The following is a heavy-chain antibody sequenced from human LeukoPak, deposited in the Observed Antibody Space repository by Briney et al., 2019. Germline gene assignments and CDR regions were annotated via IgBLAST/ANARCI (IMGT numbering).Heavy chain of an antibody. CDR2: ISYDGSNK. D-gene: IGHD3-22*01. J-gene: IGHJ2*01. CDR3: ATKGDYYDSSGYYFYWYFDL. CDR1: GFTFSSYG. Sequence: GGSLRLSCAASGFTFSSYGMHWVRQAPGKGLEWVAVISYDGSNKYYADSVKGRFTISRDNSKNTLYLQMNSLRAEDTAVYYCATKGDYYDSSGYYFYWYFDLWGRGTLVTVSS. V-gene: IGHV3-30*03.